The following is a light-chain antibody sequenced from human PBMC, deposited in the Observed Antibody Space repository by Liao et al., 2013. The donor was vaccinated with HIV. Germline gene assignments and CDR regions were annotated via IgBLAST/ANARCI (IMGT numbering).Light chain of an antibody. Sequence: SYVLTQPPSVSVAPGKTASITCGGDNLGRWRVHWYQQKPGQAPVLVISYDNERPSGIPERFSGSKSGNTATLTISRVEAGDEAEYYCQVWDSASDLGLFGGGTKLTVL. J-gene: IGLJ3*02. CDR3: QVWDSASDLGL. CDR2: YDN. V-gene: IGLV3-21*01. CDR1: NLGRWR.